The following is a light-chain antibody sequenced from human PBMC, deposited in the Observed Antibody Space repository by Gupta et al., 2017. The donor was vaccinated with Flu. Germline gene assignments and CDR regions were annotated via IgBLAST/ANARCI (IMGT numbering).Light chain of an antibody. Sequence: DTQTTQSPSSLSAFVGDTVTITCRASQDINKWLAWYQQRPEKAPKPLIFVASKLQSGVPSRFSGNGSGTHFTLTISSLQPEDFATYYCQQYETDPNTFGGGTKVEIK. CDR1: QDINKW. V-gene: IGKV1D-16*01. CDR3: QQYETDPNT. J-gene: IGKJ4*01. CDR2: VAS.